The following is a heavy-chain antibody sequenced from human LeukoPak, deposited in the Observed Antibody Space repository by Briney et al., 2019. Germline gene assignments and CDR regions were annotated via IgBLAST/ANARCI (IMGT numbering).Heavy chain of an antibody. V-gene: IGHV3-21*01. CDR3: ARDGRFGITMVRGVIGLDY. J-gene: IGHJ4*02. CDR2: ISSSSSYI. Sequence: PGGSLRLSCAASGFTFSSYSMNWVRQAPGKGLEWVSSISSSSSYIYYADSVKGRFTISRDNAKNSLYLQMNSLRVEDTAVYYCARDGRFGITMVRGVIGLDYWGQGTLVTASS. D-gene: IGHD3-10*01. CDR1: GFTFSSYS.